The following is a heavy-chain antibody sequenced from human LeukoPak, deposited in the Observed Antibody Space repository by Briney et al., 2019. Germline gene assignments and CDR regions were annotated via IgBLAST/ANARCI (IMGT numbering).Heavy chain of an antibody. CDR2: IHHSGST. J-gene: IGHJ5*02. CDR1: GGSVSSGNYY. V-gene: IGHV4-31*03. CDR3: ASYGSGSYRFDP. D-gene: IGHD3-10*01. Sequence: TSSETLSLTCTVSGGSVSSGNYYWSWIRQHPGKGLEWIGYIHHSGSTYYNPSLKSRVIISVDTSKNQFSLKLNSVTAADTAVYYCASYGSGSYRFDPWGQGTLVTVSS.